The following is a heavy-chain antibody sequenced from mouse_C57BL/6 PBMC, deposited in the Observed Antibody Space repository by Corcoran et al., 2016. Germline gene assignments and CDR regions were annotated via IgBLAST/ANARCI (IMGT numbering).Heavy chain of an antibody. Sequence: QIQLVQSGPELKKPGETVKISCKASGYTFTTYGMSWVKQAPGKGLKWMGWINTYSGVPTYADDFKGRFAFSFETSASTAYLQINNLKNEDTATYFCARDSSGYDFDYWGQGTTLTVSS. CDR3: ARDSSGYDFDY. V-gene: IGHV9-3*01. D-gene: IGHD3-2*02. CDR2: INTYSGVP. J-gene: IGHJ2*01. CDR1: GYTFTTYG.